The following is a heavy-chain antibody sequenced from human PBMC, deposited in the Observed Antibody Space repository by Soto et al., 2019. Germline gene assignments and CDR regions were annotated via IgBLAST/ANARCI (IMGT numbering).Heavy chain of an antibody. Sequence: ASVKVSCKASGGTLSSCAISWVRQAPGQGLEWMGGIIPIFGTANYAQKFQGRVTITADKSTSTAYMELSSLRSEDTAVYYCARDENDFWSGYYSGGYYCGMDVWGQGTTVTVSS. V-gene: IGHV1-69*06. J-gene: IGHJ6*02. CDR3: ARDENDFWSGYYSGGYYCGMDV. CDR2: IIPIFGTA. CDR1: GGTLSSCA. D-gene: IGHD3-3*01.